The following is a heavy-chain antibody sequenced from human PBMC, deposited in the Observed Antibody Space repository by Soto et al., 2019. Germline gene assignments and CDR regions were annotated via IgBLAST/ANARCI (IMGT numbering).Heavy chain of an antibody. J-gene: IGHJ6*03. CDR3: ARQKHDGRIRYYYYYYMDV. CDR2: INHSGST. D-gene: IGHD2-21*01. Sequence: QVQLQQWGAGLLKPSETLSLTCAVYGGSFSGYYWSWIRQPPGKGLEWIGEINHSGSTNYNPSLKSRVTISVDTSKNQFSLKLSSVTAADMAVYYCARQKHDGRIRYYYYYYMDVWGKGTTVTVSS. V-gene: IGHV4-34*01. CDR1: GGSFSGYY.